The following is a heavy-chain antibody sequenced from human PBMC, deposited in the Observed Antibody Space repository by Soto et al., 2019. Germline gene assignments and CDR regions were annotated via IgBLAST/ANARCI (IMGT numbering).Heavy chain of an antibody. CDR2: IRSKANSYAT. D-gene: IGHD5-18*01. J-gene: IGHJ3*02. CDR1: GFTFSGSA. CDR3: TSTYSYGLLDAFDI. V-gene: IGHV3-73*01. Sequence: PGGSLRLSCAASGFTFSGSAMHWVRQASGKGLEWVGRIRSKANSYATTNTASVKSRITISRDDSKNTAYLQKNSQKTKDTAVYYCTSTYSYGLLDAFDIWGQGTMVTVSS.